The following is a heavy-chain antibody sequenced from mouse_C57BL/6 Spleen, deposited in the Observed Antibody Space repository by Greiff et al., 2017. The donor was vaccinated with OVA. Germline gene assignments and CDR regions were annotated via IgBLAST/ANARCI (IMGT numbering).Heavy chain of an antibody. CDR3: TTSYSNYGGYFDY. CDR2: IDPENGDT. J-gene: IGHJ2*01. V-gene: IGHV14-4*01. Sequence: EVQLQQSGAELVRPGASVKLSCTASGFNIKDDYMHWVKQRPEQGLEWIGWIDPENGDTEYASKFQGKATITADTSSNTAYLQLSSLTSEDTAVYYCTTSYSNYGGYFDYWGQGTTLTVSS. D-gene: IGHD2-5*01. CDR1: GFNIKDDY.